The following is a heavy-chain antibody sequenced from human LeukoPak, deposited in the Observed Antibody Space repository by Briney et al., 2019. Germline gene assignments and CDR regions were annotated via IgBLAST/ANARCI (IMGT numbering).Heavy chain of an antibody. CDR3: GRVGDRYRGSTLDY. D-gene: IGHD1-26*01. CDR2: IYYSGST. Sequence: SETLSLTCTVSGGSISSSSYYWGWIRQPPGKGLEWIGSIYYSGSTNYNPSLKSRVTISVDTSKNQFSLKLSSVTAADTAVYYCGRVGDRYRGSTLDYGGRETRVT. V-gene: IGHV4-39*07. J-gene: IGHJ2*01. CDR1: GGSISSSSYY.